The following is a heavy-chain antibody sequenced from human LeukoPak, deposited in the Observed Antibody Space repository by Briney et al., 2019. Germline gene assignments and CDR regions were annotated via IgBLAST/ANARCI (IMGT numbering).Heavy chain of an antibody. Sequence: PGRSLRLSCTASGFTFGDYAMSWVRQAPGKGLEWVAFIRYDGSNKYYADSVKGRFTISRDNAKNSLYLQMNSLRAEDMALYYCAKDRLSGYSGGVIDYWGQGTLVTVSS. D-gene: IGHD5-12*01. V-gene: IGHV3-30*02. CDR2: IRYDGSNK. CDR3: AKDRLSGYSGGVIDY. J-gene: IGHJ4*02. CDR1: GFTFGDYA.